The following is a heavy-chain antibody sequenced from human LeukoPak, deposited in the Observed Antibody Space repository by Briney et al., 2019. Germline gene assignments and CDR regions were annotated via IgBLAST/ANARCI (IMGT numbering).Heavy chain of an antibody. V-gene: IGHV4-39*07. CDR1: GGSISSSSYY. Sequence: SETLSFTCTVSGGSISSSSYYWGWIRQPPGKGLEWIGSIYYSGSTYYNPSLNSRVTISVDTSKNQFSLKLSSVTAADTAVYYCARGRRGIAAAGNDYWGQGTLVTVSS. CDR2: IYYSGST. CDR3: ARGRRGIAAAGNDY. D-gene: IGHD6-13*01. J-gene: IGHJ4*02.